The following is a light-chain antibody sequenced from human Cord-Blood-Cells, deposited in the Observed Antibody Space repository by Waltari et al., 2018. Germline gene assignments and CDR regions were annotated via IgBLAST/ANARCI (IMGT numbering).Light chain of an antibody. V-gene: IGKV3-20*01. Sequence: EIVFTQSPGTLSLSPGERAPLSCRASQSASSSDLAWYLHKPGQAPRLLIYGASSRATGIPDRFSGSGSGTDFTLTISRLEPEDFAVYYCQQYGSSPYTFGQGTKLEIK. CDR2: GAS. CDR3: QQYGSSPYT. J-gene: IGKJ2*01. CDR1: QSASSSD.